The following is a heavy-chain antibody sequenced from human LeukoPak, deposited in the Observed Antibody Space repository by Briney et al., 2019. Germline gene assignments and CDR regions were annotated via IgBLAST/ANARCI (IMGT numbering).Heavy chain of an antibody. J-gene: IGHJ6*03. CDR2: MNPNSGNT. V-gene: IGHV1-8*01. CDR1: GYTFTSYD. CDR3: ARDGVTMVRGVIRTYYYYYMDV. Sequence: ASVKVSCKDSGYTFTSYDINWVRQATGQGLEWMGWMNPNSGNTGYAQKFQGRVTMTRNTSISTAYMELSSLRSEDTAVYYCARDGVTMVRGVIRTYYYYYMDVWGKGTTVTISS. D-gene: IGHD3-10*01.